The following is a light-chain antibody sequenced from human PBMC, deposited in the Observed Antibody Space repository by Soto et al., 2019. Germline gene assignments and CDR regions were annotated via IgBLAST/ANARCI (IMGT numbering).Light chain of an antibody. CDR2: GAS. CDR3: QQYGSSPIT. CDR1: QSVSSSY. V-gene: IGKV3-20*01. J-gene: IGKJ5*01. Sequence: EIVLTQSPGTLSLSPWEIATLSCRASQSVSSSYLAWYQQKPGQAPRLLIYGASSRATGIPDRFSGSGSGTDFTLTISRLEPEDFAVYYCQQYGSSPITFGQGTDWRL.